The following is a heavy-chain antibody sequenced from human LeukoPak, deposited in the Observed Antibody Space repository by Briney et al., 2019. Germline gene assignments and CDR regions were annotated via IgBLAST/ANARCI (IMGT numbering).Heavy chain of an antibody. V-gene: IGHV4-34*01. D-gene: IGHD5-12*01. Sequence: PSETLSLTCAVYGGSFSGYYWSWIRQPPGKWLEWIGEINHSGSTNYNPSLKSRVTISVDTSKNQFSLKLSSVTAADTAVYYCAIGYSGYHEWGQGTLVTVSS. CDR2: INHSGST. J-gene: IGHJ4*02. CDR3: AIGYSGYHE. CDR1: GGSFSGYY.